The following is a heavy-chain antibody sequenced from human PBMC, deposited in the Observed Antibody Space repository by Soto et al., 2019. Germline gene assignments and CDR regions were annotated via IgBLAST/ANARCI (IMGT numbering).Heavy chain of an antibody. J-gene: IGHJ4*02. CDR2: ISYDGSNK. CDR3: AKDRGGDGPEFDY. D-gene: IGHD3-10*01. V-gene: IGHV3-30*18. CDR1: GFTFSSYG. Sequence: QVQLVESGGGVVQPGRSLRLSCAASGFTFSSYGMHWVRQAPGKGLEWVAVISYDGSNKYYADSVKGRFTISRDNFKTTMYLQMNSLRAEDTAVYYCAKDRGGDGPEFDYWGQGTLVTVSS.